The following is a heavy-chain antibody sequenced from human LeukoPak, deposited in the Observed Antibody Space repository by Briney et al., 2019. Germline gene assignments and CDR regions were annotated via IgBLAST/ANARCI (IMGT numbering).Heavy chain of an antibody. CDR2: IYYSGST. CDR1: GGSINSRSYH. D-gene: IGHD2-2*01. V-gene: IGHV4-39*01. J-gene: IGHJ6*02. Sequence: SETLSLTCTLSGGSINSRSYHWGWIRQPPGKGLEWIGSIYYSGSTNHSPSLKSRVTISVDTSKNQFSLNLGSVTAADTAVYYCARLLCTSTSCYHYSYYGLDVWGQGTTVTVSS. CDR3: ARLLCTSTSCYHYSYYGLDV.